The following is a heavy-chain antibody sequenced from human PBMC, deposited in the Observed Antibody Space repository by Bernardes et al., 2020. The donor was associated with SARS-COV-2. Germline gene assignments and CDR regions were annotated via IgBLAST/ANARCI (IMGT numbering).Heavy chain of an antibody. Sequence: SETLSLTCTVSGGSISSYYWSWIRQPPGKGLEWIGYFYYSGNTNYNPSLKSRVTISVDTSKNQVSLKLSSVTAADTAVYYCAREGYYDSSGYYQHDAFDIWGQRTMVTVSS. V-gene: IGHV4-59*01. D-gene: IGHD3-22*01. J-gene: IGHJ3*02. CDR3: AREGYYDSSGYYQHDAFDI. CDR1: GGSISSYY. CDR2: FYYSGNT.